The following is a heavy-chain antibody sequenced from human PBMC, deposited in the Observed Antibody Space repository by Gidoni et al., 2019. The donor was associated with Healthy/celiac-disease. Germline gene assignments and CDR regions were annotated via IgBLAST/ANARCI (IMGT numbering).Heavy chain of an antibody. CDR1: VFTFSSYA. Sequence: EVQLLESGGGLVQPGGSLRLSCAASVFTFSSYALSWVRQAPGKGLEWVSAISGSGGSTYYADSVKGRFTISRDNSKNTLYLQMNSLRAEDTAVYYCAKTGLDLGYCSGGSCYYDYGMDVWGQGTTVTVSS. J-gene: IGHJ6*02. CDR3: AKTGLDLGYCSGGSCYYDYGMDV. V-gene: IGHV3-23*01. CDR2: ISGSGGST. D-gene: IGHD2-15*01.